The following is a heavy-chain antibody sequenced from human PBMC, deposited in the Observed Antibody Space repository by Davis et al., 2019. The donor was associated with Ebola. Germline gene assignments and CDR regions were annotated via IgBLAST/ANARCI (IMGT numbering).Heavy chain of an antibody. CDR1: GYTFTSYG. D-gene: IGHD1-1*01. Sequence: AASVKVSCKASGYTFTSYGITWVRQAPGQGLEWMGWINPHNGNTNDAQNVQGRVTMTTDTSTSTAYMEVGILRSDDTAVYYWARAQFPTTSDHWGQGTLVTVSS. V-gene: IGHV1-18*04. J-gene: IGHJ4*02. CDR2: INPHNGNT. CDR3: ARAQFPTTSDH.